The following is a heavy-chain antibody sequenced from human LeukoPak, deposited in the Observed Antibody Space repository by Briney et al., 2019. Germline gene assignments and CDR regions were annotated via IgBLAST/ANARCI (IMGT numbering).Heavy chain of an antibody. V-gene: IGHV4-59*01. J-gene: IGHJ4*02. Sequence: PSETLSLTCTVSGGSISIYYWSWIRQPPGKGLEWIGYIYYSGSTNYNPSLKSRVTISVDTSKNQFSLKLSSVTAADAAVYYCARAITMVRGVIFDYWGQGTLVTVSS. CDR2: IYYSGST. CDR1: GGSISIYY. CDR3: ARAITMVRGVIFDY. D-gene: IGHD3-10*01.